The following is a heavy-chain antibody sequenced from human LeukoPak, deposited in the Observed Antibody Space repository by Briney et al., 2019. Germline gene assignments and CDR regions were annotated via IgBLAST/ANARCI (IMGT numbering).Heavy chain of an antibody. CDR2: FYHSGST. D-gene: IGHD3-3*01. CDR3: ARGVYYDFWSGSPFDY. J-gene: IGHJ4*02. V-gene: IGHV4-38-2*01. CDR1: GYSINSGYY. Sequence: KPSETLSLTCAVSGYSINSGYYWGWIRQPPGKGLEWIGSFYHSGSTYYNPSLKSRVTISLDTSKNQFSLKLSSVTAADTAVYYCARGVYYDFWSGSPFDYWGQGTLVTVSS.